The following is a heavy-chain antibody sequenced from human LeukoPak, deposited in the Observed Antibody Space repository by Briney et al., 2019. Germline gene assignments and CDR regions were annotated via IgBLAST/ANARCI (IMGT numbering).Heavy chain of an antibody. CDR3: ATATQPRGYFLH. Sequence: ASVKVSCKASGYAFTTYSLAWVRQAPGQSLEWMGWISVNNGGTNYAQSFQDRVTLTRDTSTNTAYLELRSLRSDDTAIIYCATATQPRGYFLHWGQGTLVTVSS. D-gene: IGHD2-2*01. CDR2: ISVNNGGT. V-gene: IGHV1-18*01. CDR1: GYAFTTYS. J-gene: IGHJ1*01.